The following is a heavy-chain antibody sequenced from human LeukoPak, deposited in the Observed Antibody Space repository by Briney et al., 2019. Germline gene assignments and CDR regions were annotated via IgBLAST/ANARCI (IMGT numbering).Heavy chain of an antibody. D-gene: IGHD6-13*01. J-gene: IGHJ4*02. CDR3: ARDVNRGSSWAFDY. CDR2: IYTSGST. CDR1: GGSISSYY. V-gene: IGHV4-4*07. Sequence: NPSETLSLTCTVSGGSISSYYWSWIRQPAGKGLEWIGRIYTSGSTNYNPSLKSRVTMSVHTSKNQFSLKLSSVTAADTAVYYCARDVNRGSSWAFDYWGQGTLVTVSS.